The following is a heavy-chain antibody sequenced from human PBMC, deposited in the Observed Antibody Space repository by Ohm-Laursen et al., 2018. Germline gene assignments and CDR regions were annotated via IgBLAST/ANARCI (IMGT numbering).Heavy chain of an antibody. V-gene: IGHV4-59*08. CDR2: VHYSGST. J-gene: IGHJ4*02. Sequence: PSETLSLTCSVSGGSIRGFYWSWIRQPPGKGLEWIGYVHYSGSTNYIPSIKSRVTISLDTSKNHFSLKLSSVTAADTAVYYCARHWDYGGNSEPLDYWGQGTLVTVSS. D-gene: IGHD4-23*01. CDR3: ARHWDYGGNSEPLDY. CDR1: GGSIRGFY.